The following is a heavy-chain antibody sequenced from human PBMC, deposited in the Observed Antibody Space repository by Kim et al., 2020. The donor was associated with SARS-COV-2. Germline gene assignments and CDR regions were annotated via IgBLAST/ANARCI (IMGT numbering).Heavy chain of an antibody. V-gene: IGHV3-23*01. Sequence: STYYADSVKGPFTISRDNSKSTLYLQMNSLRVEDTAMYYCEGDRDASWGQGTLVTISS. CDR3: EGDRDAS. J-gene: IGHJ5*02. CDR2: ST.